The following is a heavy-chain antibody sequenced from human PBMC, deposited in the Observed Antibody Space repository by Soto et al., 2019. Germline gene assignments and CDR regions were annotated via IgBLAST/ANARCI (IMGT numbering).Heavy chain of an antibody. D-gene: IGHD5-12*01. V-gene: IGHV3-30*18. CDR3: ANGGRDGYTLVVGY. J-gene: IGHJ4*02. CDR1: GFTFSSYG. Sequence: QVQLVESGGGVVQPGRSLRLSCAASGFTFSSYGMHWVRQAPGKGLEWVAVISYDGSNKYYADSVKGRFTSSRDNSKNALYLQMNSLRADDTDVYYCANGGRDGYTLVVGYWGQGTLVTVSS. CDR2: ISYDGSNK.